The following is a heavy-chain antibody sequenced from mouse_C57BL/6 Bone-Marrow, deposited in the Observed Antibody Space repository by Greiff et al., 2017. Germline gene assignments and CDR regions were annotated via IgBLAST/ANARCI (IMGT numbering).Heavy chain of an antibody. Sequence: QVQLKQSGPELVKPGASVKISCKASGYAFRSSWLNWVKQRPGKGLEWIGRIYPGDGDTNYNGKFKGKATLTADKASSTAYRQLSSLTSEDSAVYFCARGGYDAWVAYGGQGTLGTVAA. CDR3: ARGGYDAWVAY. CDR1: GYAFRSSW. J-gene: IGHJ3*01. CDR2: IYPGDGDT. D-gene: IGHD2-2*01. V-gene: IGHV1-82*01.